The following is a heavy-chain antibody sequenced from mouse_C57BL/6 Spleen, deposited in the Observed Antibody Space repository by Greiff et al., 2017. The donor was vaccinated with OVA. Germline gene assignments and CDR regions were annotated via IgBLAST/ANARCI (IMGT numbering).Heavy chain of an antibody. V-gene: IGHV1-4*01. CDR3: ARGGTGGNAMDY. D-gene: IGHD4-1*01. CDR1: GYTFTSYT. Sequence: QVHVKQSGAELARPGASVKMSCKASGYTFTSYTMHWVKQRPGQGLEWIGYINPSSGYTKYNQKFKDKATLTADKSSSTAYMQLSSLTSEDSAVYYCARGGTGGNAMDYWGQGTSVTVSS. J-gene: IGHJ4*01. CDR2: INPSSGYT.